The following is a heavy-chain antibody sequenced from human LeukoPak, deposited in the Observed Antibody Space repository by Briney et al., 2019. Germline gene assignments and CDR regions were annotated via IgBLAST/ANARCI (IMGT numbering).Heavy chain of an antibody. CDR1: GGSISSYY. CDR3: ATSPRTYYDILTGCYNGRYFQH. V-gene: IGHV4-59*08. J-gene: IGHJ1*01. D-gene: IGHD3-9*01. Sequence: SETLSLTCTVSGGSISSYYWSWIRQPPEKGLEWIGYIYYSGSTNYNPSLKSRVTISVDTSKNQFSLKLSSVTAADTAVYYCATSPRTYYDILTGCYNGRYFQHWGQGTLVTVSS. CDR2: IYYSGST.